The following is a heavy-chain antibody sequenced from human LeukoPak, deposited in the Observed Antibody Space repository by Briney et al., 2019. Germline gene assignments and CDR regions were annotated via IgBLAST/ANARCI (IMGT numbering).Heavy chain of an antibody. J-gene: IGHJ5*02. CDR3: ARYYYGSGTSFDP. D-gene: IGHD3-10*01. Sequence: QAGGSLRLSCAASGFTFSSYWMSWVRQAPGKGLEWVANIKKDGSEKHYVDSVKGRFTISRDNAKNSLYLQMSSLRAEDTAVFYCARYYYGSGTSFDPWGQGTLVTVSS. V-gene: IGHV3-7*01. CDR1: GFTFSSYW. CDR2: IKKDGSEK.